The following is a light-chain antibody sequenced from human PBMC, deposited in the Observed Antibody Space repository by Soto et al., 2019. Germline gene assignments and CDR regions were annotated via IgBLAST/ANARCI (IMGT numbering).Light chain of an antibody. V-gene: IGKV1-5*03. Sequence: DIQMTQSPSTLSGSVGDRVTITCRASQTISSWLAWYQQKPGKAPKLLIYKASTLKSGVPSRFSGSGSGTEFTLTISSLHPDDFATYYCQHYNSYSEALGQGTKVDXK. J-gene: IGKJ1*01. CDR3: QHYNSYSEA. CDR1: QTISSW. CDR2: KAS.